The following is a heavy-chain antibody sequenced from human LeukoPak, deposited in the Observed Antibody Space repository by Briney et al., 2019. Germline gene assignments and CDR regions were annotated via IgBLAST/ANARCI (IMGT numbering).Heavy chain of an antibody. J-gene: IGHJ6*02. CDR3: ARAYGDSNYHYYGMDV. CDR2: IYSAGNT. Sequence: GGSLRLSCAAPGFTVSSIYMTWVRQAAGKGLEWVSLIYSAGNTYYADSVKGRFTISRDNSQNTLYLQLNSLRGGDTAVYYCARAYGDSNYHYYGMDVWGQGTTVTVSS. CDR1: GFTVSSIY. D-gene: IGHD4-17*01. V-gene: IGHV3-53*01.